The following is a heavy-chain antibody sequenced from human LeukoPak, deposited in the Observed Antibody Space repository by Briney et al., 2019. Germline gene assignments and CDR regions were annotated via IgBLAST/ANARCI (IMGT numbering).Heavy chain of an antibody. CDR1: GGSISSYY. D-gene: IGHD6-19*01. V-gene: IGHV4-59*08. CDR2: IYYSGST. Sequence: SETLSLTCTVSGGSISSYYWSWIRQPPGKGLEWIGYIYYSGSTNYNPSLKSRVTISVDTSKNQFSLKLSSVTAADTAVYYCARGVAGTAHFDYWGQGTLVTDSS. CDR3: ARGVAGTAHFDY. J-gene: IGHJ4*02.